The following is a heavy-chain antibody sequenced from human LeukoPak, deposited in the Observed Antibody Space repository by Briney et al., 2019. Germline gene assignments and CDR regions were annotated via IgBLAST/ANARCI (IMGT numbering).Heavy chain of an antibody. CDR3: ARQSTIAAAKIDP. CDR1: GGSISDSNDY. J-gene: IGHJ5*02. CDR2: IYYRGNT. D-gene: IGHD6-25*01. V-gene: IGHV4-39*01. Sequence: PSETLSLTCTVSGGSISDSNDYWGWIRQPPGRGLEWIGNIYYRGNTYYSPSLKSRVTVSVDTSKNRFSLKLSSVTAADTAIYYCARQSTIAAAKIDPWGQGSLVTVSS.